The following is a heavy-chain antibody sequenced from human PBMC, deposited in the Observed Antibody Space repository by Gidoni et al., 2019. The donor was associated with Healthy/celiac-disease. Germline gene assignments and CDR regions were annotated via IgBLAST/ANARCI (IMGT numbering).Heavy chain of an antibody. CDR2: IKSKTDGGTT. J-gene: IGHJ3*02. D-gene: IGHD2-15*01. CDR3: TTDESVVNAFDI. CDR1: GFHFSNAW. Sequence: EVQLVESGGGLVKHGGSLRLSCAASGFHFSNAWMSWVRQAPGKGLEWVGRIKSKTDGGTTDYAAPVKGRFTISRDDSKNTLYLQMNSLKAEDTAVYYCTTDESVVNAFDIWGQGTNGHRLF. V-gene: IGHV3-15*01.